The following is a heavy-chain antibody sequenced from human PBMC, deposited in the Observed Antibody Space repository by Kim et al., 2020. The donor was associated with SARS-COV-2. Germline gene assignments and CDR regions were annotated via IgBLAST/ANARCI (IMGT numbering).Heavy chain of an antibody. V-gene: IGHV3-74*01. Sequence: GSVKDRITISNENTTNSLNLQMNSVRADDTAVYYCARGFGPLGYYYGMDVWGQGTTVTVSS. J-gene: IGHJ6*02. D-gene: IGHD3-10*01. CDR3: ARGFGPLGYYYGMDV.